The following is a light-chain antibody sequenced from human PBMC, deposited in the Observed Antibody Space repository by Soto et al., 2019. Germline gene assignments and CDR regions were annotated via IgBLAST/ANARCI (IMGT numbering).Light chain of an antibody. CDR2: TGS. J-gene: IGKJ4*01. CDR3: QQVKSYPRT. Sequence: DIQMTQSPSSVSASVGDRVTITCRASQAIDSWLAWYQQKPGEAPKLLIFTGSLLHSGVPPRFSGSGSGTDFTLTISSLQPEDFATYYCQQVKSYPRTFGGGTRVEIK. V-gene: IGKV1-12*01. CDR1: QAIDSW.